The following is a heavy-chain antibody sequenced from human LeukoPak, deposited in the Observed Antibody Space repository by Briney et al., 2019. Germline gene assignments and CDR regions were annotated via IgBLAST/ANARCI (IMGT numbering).Heavy chain of an antibody. CDR1: GGSFSGYY. CDR3: ARVLAVAGPKGYYYYYGMDV. J-gene: IGHJ6*02. CDR2: INHSGST. V-gene: IGHV4-34*01. D-gene: IGHD6-19*01. Sequence: PSETLSLTCAVYGGSFSGYYWSWIRQPPGKGLEWIGEINHSGSTNYNPSLKSRVTISVDTSKNQFSLKLSSVTAADTAVYYCARVLAVAGPKGYYYYYGMDVWGQGTTVTVSS.